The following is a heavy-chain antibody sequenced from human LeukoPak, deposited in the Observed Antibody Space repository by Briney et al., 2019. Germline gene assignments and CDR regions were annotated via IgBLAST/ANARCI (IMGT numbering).Heavy chain of an antibody. CDR3: ARGTAPVYRKGMDV. J-gene: IGHJ6*02. D-gene: IGHD5-18*01. CDR2: MNPNSGNT. CDR1: GYTFTSYD. Sequence: ASVKVSCKASGYTFTSYDINWVRQATGQGLEWMGWMNPNSGNTGYAQKFQGRVTMTRDTSISTAYMELSSLRSEDTAVYYCARGTAPVYRKGMDVWGQGTTVTVSS. V-gene: IGHV1-8*01.